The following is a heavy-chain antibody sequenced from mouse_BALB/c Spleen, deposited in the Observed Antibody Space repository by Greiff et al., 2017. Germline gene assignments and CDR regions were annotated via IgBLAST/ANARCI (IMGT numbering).Heavy chain of an antibody. CDR3: ARSYDGYYLYYFDY. Sequence: DVQLVESGGGLVKPGGSLKLSCAASGFTFSSYAMSWVRQTPEKRLEWVASISSGGSTYYPDSVKGRFTISRDNARNILYLQMSSLRSEDTAMYYCARSYDGYYLYYFDYWGQGTTLTVSS. J-gene: IGHJ2*01. CDR1: GFTFSSYA. V-gene: IGHV5-6-5*01. D-gene: IGHD2-3*01. CDR2: ISSGGST.